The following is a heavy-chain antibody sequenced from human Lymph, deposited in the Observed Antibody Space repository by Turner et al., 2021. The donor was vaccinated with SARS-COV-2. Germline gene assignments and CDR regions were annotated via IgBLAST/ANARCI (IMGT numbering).Heavy chain of an antibody. V-gene: IGHV3-33*01. Sequence: QVQLVESGGGVFQPGRSLRLSCAASGFTLSSYGMHWVRQAPGKGLEWVAFIGYDGSNKYYADSVKGRFTISRDKSKNTLYLQMNSLRAEDTAVYYCARGIYDSGGYLSYYFDYWGQGTLVTVSS. CDR2: IGYDGSNK. D-gene: IGHD3-22*01. CDR3: ARGIYDSGGYLSYYFDY. J-gene: IGHJ4*02. CDR1: GFTLSSYG.